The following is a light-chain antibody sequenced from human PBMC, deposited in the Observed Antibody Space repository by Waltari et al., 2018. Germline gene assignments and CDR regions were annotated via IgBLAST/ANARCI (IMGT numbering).Light chain of an antibody. CDR2: GSS. J-gene: IGKJ3*01. V-gene: IGKV1-39*01. CDR3: QQTYNRIT. Sequence: DIQMTQSPSFLSASVGDRLTITCRASQRISSYLNWYQQQAGKGPKLLIYGSSSLQSGVPSRFSGTGSGTDFTLTINGLQPEDFATYYCQQTYNRITFGPGTTVDFK. CDR1: QRISSY.